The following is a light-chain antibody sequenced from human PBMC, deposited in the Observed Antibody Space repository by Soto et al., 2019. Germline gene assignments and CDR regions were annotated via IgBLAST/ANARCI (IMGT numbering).Light chain of an antibody. Sequence: EIVMTQSPATLPVSPGERATLSCRASQSVSINLAWYQQKPGQTPKLLIYVASTRATGIPARFSGSGSGTEFTLTISSLQSEDFAVYYCQQYNVWPLTFGGGTKVEFK. V-gene: IGKV3-15*01. CDR2: VAS. CDR1: QSVSIN. J-gene: IGKJ4*01. CDR3: QQYNVWPLT.